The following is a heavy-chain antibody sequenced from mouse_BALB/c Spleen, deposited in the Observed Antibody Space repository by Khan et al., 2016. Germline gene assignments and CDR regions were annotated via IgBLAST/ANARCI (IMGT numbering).Heavy chain of an antibody. CDR3: ARGNDDYYAMDY. V-gene: IGHV1-9*01. Sequence: QVQLQQSGAELMKPGASVKISCKATGYTFSSYWIEWVKQRPGHGLEWIGEILPGSGSTNYTEKFKGKATFTADTSSNTAYMQLSRLTSEDSAVHYLARGNDDYYAMDYWGQGTSVTVSS. CDR1: GYTFSSYW. D-gene: IGHD2-12*01. J-gene: IGHJ4*01. CDR2: ILPGSGST.